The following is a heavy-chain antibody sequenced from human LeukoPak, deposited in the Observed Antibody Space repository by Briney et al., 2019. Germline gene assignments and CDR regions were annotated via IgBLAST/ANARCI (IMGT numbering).Heavy chain of an antibody. Sequence: SETLSLTCTVSGPSISSYYWSWVRQPAGKGLEWLGRIYTSGSTNYNPSLKSRVTMSVDTSKNQFSLKLGSVTAADTAVYYCARVWDSSSWYRGYYYYGMDVWGQGTTVTVSS. D-gene: IGHD6-13*01. CDR1: GPSISSYY. CDR2: IYTSGST. CDR3: ARVWDSSSWYRGYYYYGMDV. J-gene: IGHJ6*02. V-gene: IGHV4-4*07.